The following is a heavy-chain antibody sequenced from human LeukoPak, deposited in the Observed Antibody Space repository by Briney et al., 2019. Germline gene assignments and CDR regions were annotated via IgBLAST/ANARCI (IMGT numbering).Heavy chain of an antibody. V-gene: IGHV3-11*01. CDR2: ISSGGSTI. Sequence: GGSLRLSCAASGFTFSDYYMSWIRQAPGKGLEWISYISSGGSTIYYADSLKGRSIISRDNTKNSLYLQMNSLGAEDTAVYFCAAWRGYTYGYVDYWGQGTLVTVSS. D-gene: IGHD5-18*01. CDR3: AAWRGYTYGYVDY. J-gene: IGHJ4*02. CDR1: GFTFSDYY.